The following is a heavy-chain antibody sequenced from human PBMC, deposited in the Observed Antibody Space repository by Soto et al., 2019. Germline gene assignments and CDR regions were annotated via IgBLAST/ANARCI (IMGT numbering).Heavy chain of an antibody. CDR2: IIPIFGTA. V-gene: IGHV1-69*01. J-gene: IGHJ4*02. CDR1: GGTFSSYA. CDR3: ARDGIEMATIGDWGFDH. Sequence: QVQLVQSGAEVKKPGSSVKVSCKAPGGTFSSYAISWVRQAPGQGLEWMGGIIPIFGTANYAQKFQGRVTITADESTSTAYMELSSLRSEDTAVYYCARDGIEMATIGDWGFDHWGQGTLVTVSS. D-gene: IGHD5-12*01.